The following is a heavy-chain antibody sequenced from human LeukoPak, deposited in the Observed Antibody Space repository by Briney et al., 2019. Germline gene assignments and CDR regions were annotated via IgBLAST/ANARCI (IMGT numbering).Heavy chain of an antibody. CDR3: ASGGMITFGGVIVIGWANHYFDY. J-gene: IGHJ4*02. CDR1: GYSISSGYY. V-gene: IGHV4-38-2*01. D-gene: IGHD3-16*02. CDR2: IYRSGST. Sequence: SETLSLTCAVSGYSISSGYYWGWIRQPPGKGLEWIGSIYRSGSTYYNPSLKSRVTISVDTSKNQFSLKLSSVTAADTAVYYCASGGMITFGGVIVIGWANHYFDYWGQGTLVTVSS.